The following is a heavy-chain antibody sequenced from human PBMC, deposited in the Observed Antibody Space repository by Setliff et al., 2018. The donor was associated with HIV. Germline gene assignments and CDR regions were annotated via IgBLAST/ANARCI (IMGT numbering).Heavy chain of an antibody. Sequence: PGGSLRLSCAVSGFTFKDYAMHWVRQAPGKGLEWVSGISWNSGIINYADSVRGRFIISRDNANNSLYLQMNNLRIEDAALYYCARDPPWNYDSSGYPYYFVYWGQGTLVTVS. V-gene: IGHV3-9*01. CDR2: ISWNSGII. D-gene: IGHD3-22*01. CDR1: GFTFKDYA. CDR3: ARDPPWNYDSSGYPYYFVY. J-gene: IGHJ4*02.